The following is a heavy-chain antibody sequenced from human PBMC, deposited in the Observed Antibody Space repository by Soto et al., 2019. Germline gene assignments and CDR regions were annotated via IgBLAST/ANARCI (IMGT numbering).Heavy chain of an antibody. CDR3: TRDASRDSSARGWFDP. CDR1: GFTFRSFT. V-gene: IGHV3-21*01. CDR2: ISSNSAYI. D-gene: IGHD6-13*01. Sequence: PGESLKISCAASGFTFRSFTMNWVRQAPGKGLEWVSTISSNSAYIYYTDALRGRFTISRGNAKNSLHLQMNSLRAEDTAVYYCTRDASRDSSARGWFDPWGPGTLVTVSS. J-gene: IGHJ5*02.